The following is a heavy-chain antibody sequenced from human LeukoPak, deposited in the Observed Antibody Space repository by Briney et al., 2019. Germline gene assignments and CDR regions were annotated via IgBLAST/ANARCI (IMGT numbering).Heavy chain of an antibody. CDR3: ARDYYYDSSGHSPLDY. Sequence: GASVKVSCKASGYTFTGYYMHWVRQAPGQGLEWMGWINPNSGGTNYAQKFQGRVTMTRDTSICTAYMELSRLRSDDTAVYYCARDYYYDSSGHSPLDYWGQGTLVTVSS. CDR1: GYTFTGYY. D-gene: IGHD3-22*01. J-gene: IGHJ4*02. V-gene: IGHV1-2*02. CDR2: INPNSGGT.